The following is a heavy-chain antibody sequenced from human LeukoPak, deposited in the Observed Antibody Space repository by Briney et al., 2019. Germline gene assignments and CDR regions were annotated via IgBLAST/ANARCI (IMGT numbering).Heavy chain of an antibody. CDR3: ARVYQGVSLFDGIGY. Sequence: GGSLRLSCAASGFTFSSYSMNWVRQAPGKGLEWVSSISTSSSYINYADSVKGRFTISRDNAKKSLYLQMNSLRAEDTAVYYCARVYQGVSLFDGIGYWGQGTLVTVSS. V-gene: IGHV3-21*01. CDR2: ISTSSSYI. J-gene: IGHJ4*02. D-gene: IGHD3-10*01. CDR1: GFTFSSYS.